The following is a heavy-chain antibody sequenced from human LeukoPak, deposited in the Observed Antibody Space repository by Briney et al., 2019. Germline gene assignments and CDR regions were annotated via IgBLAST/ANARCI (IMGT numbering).Heavy chain of an antibody. J-gene: IGHJ4*02. CDR3: ARYGSGSSTRTYFDY. CDR1: GYSISSGYY. Sequence: PSETLSLTCTVSGYSISSGYYWGWIRQPPGKGLEWIGSIYHSGSTYYNPSLKSRVTMSVDTSKNQFSLKLSSVTAADTAVYYCARYGSGSSTRTYFDYWGQGTLVTVSS. D-gene: IGHD3-10*01. CDR2: IYHSGST. V-gene: IGHV4-38-2*02.